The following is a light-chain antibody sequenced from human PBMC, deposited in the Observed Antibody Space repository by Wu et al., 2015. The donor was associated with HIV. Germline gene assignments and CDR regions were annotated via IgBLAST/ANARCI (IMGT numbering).Light chain of an antibody. CDR3: QQYGSSPIT. V-gene: IGKV3-20*01. Sequence: EIVLTQSPGTLSLSPGERATLSCKASQSVTSNYLSWYQQKPGQAPRLLVFGASSRATGVPDRFSGSGSGTDFTLTISRLEPEDFAVYYCQQYGSSPITFGQGTRLE. CDR1: QSVTSNY. CDR2: GAS. J-gene: IGKJ5*01.